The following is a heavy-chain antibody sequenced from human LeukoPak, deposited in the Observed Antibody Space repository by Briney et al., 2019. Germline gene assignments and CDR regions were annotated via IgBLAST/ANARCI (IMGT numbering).Heavy chain of an antibody. Sequence: GASVKVSCKASGYTFTSYGISWVRQAPGQGLEWMGWISAYNGNTNYAQKFQGRVTMTTDTSTSTAYMELRSLRSDDTAVYYCAREGCSGGSCYSRPIDYWGQGTLVTVSS. CDR2: ISAYNGNT. CDR1: GYTFTSYG. V-gene: IGHV1-18*01. D-gene: IGHD2-15*01. J-gene: IGHJ4*02. CDR3: AREGCSGGSCYSRPIDY.